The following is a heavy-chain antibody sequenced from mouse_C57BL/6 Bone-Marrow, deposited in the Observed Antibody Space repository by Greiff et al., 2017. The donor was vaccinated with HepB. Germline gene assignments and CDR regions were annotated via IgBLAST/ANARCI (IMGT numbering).Heavy chain of an antibody. CDR2: INYDGSST. D-gene: IGHD1-1*01. Sequence: DVKLQESEGGLVQPGSSMKLSCTASGFTFSDYYMAWVRQVPEKGLEWVANINYDGSSTYYLDSLKSRFIISRDNAKNILYLQMSSLKSEDTATYYCARYYYGSSYEYFDVWGTGTTVTVSS. CDR1: GFTFSDYY. J-gene: IGHJ1*03. CDR3: ARYYYGSSYEYFDV. V-gene: IGHV5-16*01.